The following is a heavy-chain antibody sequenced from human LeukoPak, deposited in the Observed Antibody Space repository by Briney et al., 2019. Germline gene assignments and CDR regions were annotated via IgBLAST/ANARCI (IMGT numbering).Heavy chain of an antibody. V-gene: IGHV4-31*03. D-gene: IGHD3-9*01. J-gene: IGHJ6*02. CDR1: GGSISSGGYY. Sequence: SETLSLTCTVSGGSISSGGYYWSWIRQHPGKGLEWIGYIYYSGSTYYNPSLKSRVTISVDTSKNQFSLKLSSVTAADTAVYYCARVRSSYDILTGYYNADYYGMTSGAKGPRSPSP. CDR3: ARVRSSYDILTGYYNADYYGMTS. CDR2: IYYSGST.